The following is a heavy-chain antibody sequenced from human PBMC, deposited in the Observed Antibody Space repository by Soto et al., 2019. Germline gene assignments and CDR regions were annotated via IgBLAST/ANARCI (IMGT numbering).Heavy chain of an antibody. CDR3: ARGFSGWPYYFDY. Sequence: GQRLEWMGWINAGNGNTKYSQKFQGRVTITRDTSASTAYMELSSLRSEGTAVYYCARGFSGWPYYFDYWGQGTLVSVSS. V-gene: IGHV1-3*01. CDR2: INAGNGNT. J-gene: IGHJ4*02. D-gene: IGHD6-19*01.